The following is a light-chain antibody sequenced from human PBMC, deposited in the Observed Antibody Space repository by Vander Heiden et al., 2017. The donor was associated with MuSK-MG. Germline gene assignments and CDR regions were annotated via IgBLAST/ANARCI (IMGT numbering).Light chain of an antibody. V-gene: IGKV1-39*01. CDR3: QQSYSTPPVLT. Sequence: DIQMTQSPSSLSASVGDRVTITCRASQSISSYLNWYQQKPGKAPKLLIYAASSLQSGVPSRFSGSGSGTDFTLTISSRQPEDFATYYCQQSYSTPPVLTFGGGTKVEIK. CDR2: AAS. CDR1: QSISSY. J-gene: IGKJ4*01.